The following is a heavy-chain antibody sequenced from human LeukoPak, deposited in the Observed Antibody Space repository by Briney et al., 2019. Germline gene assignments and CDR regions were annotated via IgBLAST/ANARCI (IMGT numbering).Heavy chain of an antibody. Sequence: GGSLRLSCAASGFTFSSYSMNWVRQAPGKGLEWVSVIYSGGSTYYADSVKGRFTISRDNSKNTLYLQMDSLRAEDTAVYYCARGGRSVVVIPYYFDYWGQGTLVTVSS. V-gene: IGHV3-66*01. CDR3: ARGGRSVVVIPYYFDY. CDR1: GFTFSSYS. CDR2: IYSGGST. D-gene: IGHD3-22*01. J-gene: IGHJ4*02.